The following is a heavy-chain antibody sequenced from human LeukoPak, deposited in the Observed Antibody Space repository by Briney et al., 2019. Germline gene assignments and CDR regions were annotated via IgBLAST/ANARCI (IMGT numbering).Heavy chain of an antibody. V-gene: IGHV3-48*01. CDR3: AKDSESQVRKWEQLPKGYFDY. Sequence: PGGSLRLSCAASGFTFSSYSMNWVRQAPGKGLEWVSYISSSSSTIYYADSVKGRFTISRDNSKNTLYLQMNSLRAEDTAVYYCAKDSESQVRKWEQLPKGYFDYWGQGTLVTVSS. D-gene: IGHD1-26*01. CDR2: ISSSSSTI. CDR1: GFTFSSYS. J-gene: IGHJ4*02.